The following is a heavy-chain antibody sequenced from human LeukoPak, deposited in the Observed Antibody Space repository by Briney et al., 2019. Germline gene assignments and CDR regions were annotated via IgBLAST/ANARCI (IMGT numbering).Heavy chain of an antibody. CDR1: GGSFSGYY. CDR3: ARWYSSGWSYNWFDP. J-gene: IGHJ5*02. CDR2: INHSGST. V-gene: IGHV4-34*01. D-gene: IGHD6-19*01. Sequence: SETLSLTCAVYGGSFSGYYWSWIRQPPGKGLEWIGEINHSGSTNYNPSLKSRVTISVDTSKNQFSLKLSSVTAADTAVYYCARWYSSGWSYNWFDPWGQGTLVTVSS.